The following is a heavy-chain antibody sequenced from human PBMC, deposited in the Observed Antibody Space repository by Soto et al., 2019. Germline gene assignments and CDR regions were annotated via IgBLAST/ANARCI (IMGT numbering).Heavy chain of an antibody. Sequence: ASVKVSCKASGYTFTSYGISWVRQAPGQGLEWMGRIIPYHGKANYAQKFQGRVTITADKSTSTAYMELSSLKTEDTAQYYCTILSSADFDYWGQGTLVTVSS. CDR2: IIPYHGKA. CDR1: GYTFTSYG. J-gene: IGHJ4*02. V-gene: IGHV1-69*04. CDR3: TILSSADFDY. D-gene: IGHD2-15*01.